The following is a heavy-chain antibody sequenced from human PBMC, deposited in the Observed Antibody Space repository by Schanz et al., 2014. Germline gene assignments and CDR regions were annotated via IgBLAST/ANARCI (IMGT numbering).Heavy chain of an antibody. Sequence: VQLVESGGGLVQPGGSLRLSCAASGFTFGYNAMHWVRQAPGKGLEWLAVISYDGSEEFYADSVKGRFTISRDNSKNTLSLQMNSLRAEDTAVYYCAREEGYGYGPGAFDIWGQGTMVTVSS. V-gene: IGHV3-30*04. CDR2: ISYDGSEE. CDR1: GFTFGYNA. J-gene: IGHJ3*02. D-gene: IGHD5-18*01. CDR3: AREEGYGYGPGAFDI.